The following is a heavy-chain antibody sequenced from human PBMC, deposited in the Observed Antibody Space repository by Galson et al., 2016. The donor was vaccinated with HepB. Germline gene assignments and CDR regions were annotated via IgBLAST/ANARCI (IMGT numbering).Heavy chain of an antibody. J-gene: IGHJ4*02. CDR2: INSDGSST. CDR3: ARRMATITFFDY. CDR1: GFTFSSYW. V-gene: IGHV3-74*01. D-gene: IGHD5-24*01. Sequence: SLRLSCAASGFTFSSYWMHWVRQAPGKGLVWVSRINSDGSSTSYADSVKGRFTISRDNAKNTLYLQMNSLRAEDTAVYYCARRMATITFFDYWGQGTLVTVSS.